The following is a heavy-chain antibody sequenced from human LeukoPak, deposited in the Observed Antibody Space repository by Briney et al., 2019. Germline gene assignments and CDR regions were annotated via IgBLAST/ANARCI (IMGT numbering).Heavy chain of an antibody. V-gene: IGHV3-33*01. Sequence: GGSLRLSCAASGFTFSTYGMHWVRQAPGKGLEWMSVIWYDGSNKYYADSVKGRFTISRDDSKNTLYLQMNSLRAEDTAVYYCARDQIRFLEWSLAPDYWGQGTLVTVSS. CDR2: IWYDGSNK. CDR3: ARDQIRFLEWSLAPDY. D-gene: IGHD3-3*01. CDR1: GFTFSTYG. J-gene: IGHJ4*02.